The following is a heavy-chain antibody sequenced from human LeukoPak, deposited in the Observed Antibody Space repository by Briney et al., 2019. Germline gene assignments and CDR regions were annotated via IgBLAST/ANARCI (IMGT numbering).Heavy chain of an antibody. D-gene: IGHD1-26*01. CDR2: IYPGDSET. CDR1: GYSFTTYW. Sequence: GESLKISCKGSGYSFTTYWIGWVRQMPGKGLEWMGIIYPGDSETRHSPSFQGQVTISADKSISTAYLQWSSLKASDTAIYYCARHSGSYSTDYWGQGTLVTVSS. J-gene: IGHJ4*02. V-gene: IGHV5-51*01. CDR3: ARHSGSYSTDY.